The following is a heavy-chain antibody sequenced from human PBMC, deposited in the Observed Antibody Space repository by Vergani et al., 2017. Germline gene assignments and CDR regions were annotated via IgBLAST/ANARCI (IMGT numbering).Heavy chain of an antibody. V-gene: IGHV3-7*03. J-gene: IGHJ4*02. CDR3: ARDAPMGSD. D-gene: IGHD3-10*01. CDR1: GFTFSSYE. CDR2: INEDGSRQ. Sequence: EVQLVESGGGLVQPGGSLRLSCAASGFTFSSYEMNWVRQAPGKGLEWVANINEDGSRQYYVDSVRGRFTISRDNTKKSLYLQLDSLRGEDTAVYYCARDAPMGSDWGQGTLVTVSS.